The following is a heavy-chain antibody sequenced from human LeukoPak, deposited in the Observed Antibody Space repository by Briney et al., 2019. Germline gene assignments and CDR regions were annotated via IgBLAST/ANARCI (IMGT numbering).Heavy chain of an antibody. CDR3: ARQARVYYDSRGYQTD. J-gene: IGHJ4*02. D-gene: IGHD3-22*01. V-gene: IGHV5-51*01. CDR1: GYSFTSYW. Sequence: GESLKISCKGSGYSFTSYWIGWVRQMPGKGLEWMGIIYPGDSDTRYSPSFQGQVTISADNSLSTAYLQWSSLKASDTAMYYCARQARVYYDSRGYQTDWGQGTLVTVSS. CDR2: IYPGDSDT.